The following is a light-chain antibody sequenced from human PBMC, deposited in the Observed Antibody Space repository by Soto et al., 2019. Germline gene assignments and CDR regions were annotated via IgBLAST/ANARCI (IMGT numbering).Light chain of an antibody. V-gene: IGLV2-14*03. CDR3: SSYTSSSTSYV. Sequence: QSALTQPASVSGSPGQSITISCTGTNSDVGAYNHVSWYQQHPGKAPKVMIYDVNNRPSGVSNRFSGSKSGNTASLTISGLQAEDEADYYCSSYTSSSTSYVFGTGTKLTVL. CDR1: NSDVGAYNH. J-gene: IGLJ1*01. CDR2: DVN.